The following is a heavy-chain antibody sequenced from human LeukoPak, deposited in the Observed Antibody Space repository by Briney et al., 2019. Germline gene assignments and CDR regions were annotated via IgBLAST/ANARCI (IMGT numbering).Heavy chain of an antibody. CDR2: ISYDGSNK. Sequence: GRSLRLSCAASGFTFSSYGMHWVRQAPGKGLEWVAVISYDGSNKYYADSVKGRFTISRDNSKNTLYLQMNSLRAEDTAVYYCANRPAAAGFLWGQGTLVTVSS. V-gene: IGHV3-30*18. J-gene: IGHJ4*02. D-gene: IGHD6-13*01. CDR1: GFTFSSYG. CDR3: ANRPAAAGFL.